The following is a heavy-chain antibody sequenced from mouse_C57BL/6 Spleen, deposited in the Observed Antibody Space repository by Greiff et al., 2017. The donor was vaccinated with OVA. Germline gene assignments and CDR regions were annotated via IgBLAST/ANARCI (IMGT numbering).Heavy chain of an antibody. CDR3: ARGLVGYWYFDV. Sequence: EVQLQESGPVLVKPGASVKMSCKASGYTFTDYYMNWVKQSHGTSLEWIGVINPYNGGTSYNQKFKGKATLTVDKSSSTAYMELNSLTSEDAAVYYCARGLVGYWYFDVGGTGTTVTVSS. CDR1: GYTFTDYY. CDR2: INPYNGGT. V-gene: IGHV1-19*01. J-gene: IGHJ1*03. D-gene: IGHD1-1*02.